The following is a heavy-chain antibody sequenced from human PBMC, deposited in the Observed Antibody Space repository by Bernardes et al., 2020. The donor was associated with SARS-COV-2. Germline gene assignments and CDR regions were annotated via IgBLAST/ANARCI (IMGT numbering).Heavy chain of an antibody. Sequence: ASVTVSCKASGYTFTGYYMHWVRQAPGQGLEWMGWINPNSGGTNYAQKFQGRVTMTRDTSISTAYMELSRLRSDDTAVYYCALPPTNYDRYGMDVWGQGTTVTVS. CDR2: INPNSGGT. V-gene: IGHV1-2*02. CDR1: GYTFTGYY. D-gene: IGHD3-22*01. J-gene: IGHJ6*02. CDR3: ALPPTNYDRYGMDV.